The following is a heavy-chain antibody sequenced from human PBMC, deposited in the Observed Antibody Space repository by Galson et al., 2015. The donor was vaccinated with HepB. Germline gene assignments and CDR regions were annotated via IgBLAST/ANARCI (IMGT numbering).Heavy chain of an antibody. J-gene: IGHJ4*02. CDR3: ARDPKQYNWNYEDIRGVDPGADY. V-gene: IGHV1-46*03. Sequence: SVKVSCKASGYTFTSYYMHWVRQAPGQGLEWMGIINPSGGSTSYAQKFQGRVTMTRDTSTSTVYMELSSLRSEDTAVYYCARDPKQYNWNYEDIRGVDPGADYWGQGTLVTVSS. D-gene: IGHD1-7*01. CDR1: GYTFTSYY. CDR2: INPSGGST.